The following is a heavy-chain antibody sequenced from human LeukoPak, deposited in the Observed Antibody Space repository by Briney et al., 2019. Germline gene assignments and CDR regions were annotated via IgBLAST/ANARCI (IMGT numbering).Heavy chain of an antibody. CDR3: ARGDRKAVAGIYFDY. Sequence: RASVTVSCKASGYSFTSNYIHWVRQAPGQGLEWMGMIYPSDGSTSYAQKFQGRVTVTRDTSTSTVHMELSSLRSEDTAVYYCARGDRKAVAGIYFDYWGQGTLVTVSS. CDR1: GYSFTSNY. CDR2: IYPSDGST. V-gene: IGHV1-46*01. J-gene: IGHJ4*02. D-gene: IGHD6-19*01.